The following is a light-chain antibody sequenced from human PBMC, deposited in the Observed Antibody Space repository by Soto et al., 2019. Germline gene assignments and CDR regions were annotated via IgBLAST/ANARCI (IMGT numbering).Light chain of an antibody. Sequence: TQSPSSLSASVGDRVTITCRASQGIRNDLGWYQQKPGQAPRLLIYGASSRATGIPDRFSGSGSGTDFTLTISRLEPEDFAVYYCQQYGSSPGMYTFGQGTKLEIK. V-gene: IGKV3-20*01. CDR1: QGIRND. CDR3: QQYGSSPGMYT. CDR2: GAS. J-gene: IGKJ2*01.